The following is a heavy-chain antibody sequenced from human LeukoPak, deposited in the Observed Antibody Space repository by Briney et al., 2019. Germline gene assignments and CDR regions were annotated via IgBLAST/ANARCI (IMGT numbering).Heavy chain of an antibody. CDR2: IYDSGTT. CDR1: GGSISSGGYY. J-gene: IGHJ4*02. Sequence: LSLTCTVSGGSISSGGYYWSWIRQAPGKGLEWVSVIYDSGTTYYADSVKGRFLIFRDTSKNTVDLQMNSLRVEDTAVYYCAGRRSSGWYAYWGQGTLVTVSS. CDR3: AGRRSSGWYAY. D-gene: IGHD6-19*01. V-gene: IGHV3-53*01.